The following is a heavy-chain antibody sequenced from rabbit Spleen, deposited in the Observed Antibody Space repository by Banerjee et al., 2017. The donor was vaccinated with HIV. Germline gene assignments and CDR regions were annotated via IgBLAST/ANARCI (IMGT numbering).Heavy chain of an antibody. V-gene: IGHV1S7*01. D-gene: IGHD8-1*01. J-gene: IGHJ4*01. Sequence: QQLVESGGGLVQPGGSLTLSCTASGFTLSSYYMNWVRQAPGKGLEWICYIDPVFGITYYASWVNGRFSISRENAQNTVFLQMTSLTAADTATYFCARDGAGGSYFALWGPGTLVTVS. CDR3: ARDGAGGSYFAL. CDR2: IDPVFGIT. CDR1: GFTLSSYY.